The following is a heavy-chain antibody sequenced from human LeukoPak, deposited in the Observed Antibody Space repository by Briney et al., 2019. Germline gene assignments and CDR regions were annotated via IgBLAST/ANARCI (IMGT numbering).Heavy chain of an antibody. V-gene: IGHV3-48*01. CDR1: GLTFSDYS. Sequence: GSLRLSCAASGLTFSDYSMNWVRRAPGKGLEWISYIGIDSGNTNYADSVKGRFTISGDKAKNSLYLQMNSLRVEDTAVYYCARDYKYAFDNWGQGTLVTVSS. D-gene: IGHD5-24*01. CDR3: ARDYKYAFDN. J-gene: IGHJ4*02. CDR2: IGIDSGNT.